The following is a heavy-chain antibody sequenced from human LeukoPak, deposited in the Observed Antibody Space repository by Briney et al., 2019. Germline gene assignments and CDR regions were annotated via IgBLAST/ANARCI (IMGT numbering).Heavy chain of an antibody. D-gene: IGHD3-22*01. CDR3: ARDYYYDSSGYWDYYFDY. J-gene: IGHJ4*02. Sequence: GGSLRLSCAASGFTFSTFAMSWVRQAPGKGLEWVAVIWYDGSNKYYADSVKGRFTISRDNSKNTLYLEMNSLRAEDAAVYYCARDYYYDSSGYWDYYFDYWGQGTLVSVSS. CDR2: IWYDGSNK. CDR1: GFTFSTFA. V-gene: IGHV3-33*08.